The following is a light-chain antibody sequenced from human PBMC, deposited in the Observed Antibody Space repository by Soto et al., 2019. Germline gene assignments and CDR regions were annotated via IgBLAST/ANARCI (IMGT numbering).Light chain of an antibody. CDR1: QSIDRY. CDR2: GAS. Sequence: DIHMIQSPSSLSASVGDRVMITCRASQSIDRYLCWYLEKPGKAPKLLIFGASSLQSGVPSRFSGSESGTHFTLTISSLQPADFGSYYCHQTYSSPGTFGQGTKLEIK. CDR3: HQTYSSPGT. J-gene: IGKJ1*01. V-gene: IGKV1-39*01.